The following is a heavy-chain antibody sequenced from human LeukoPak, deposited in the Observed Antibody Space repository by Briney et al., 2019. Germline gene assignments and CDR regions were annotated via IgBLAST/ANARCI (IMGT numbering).Heavy chain of an antibody. CDR3: TRTPPYGSGSYPPRQFDY. Sequence: PGGSLKLSCAASGFTFSGSAMHWVRQASGKGLERVGRIRSKANSYATAYAASVKGRFTISRDDSKNTAYLQMNSLKTEDTAVYYCTRTPPYGSGSYPPRQFDYWGQGTLVTVSS. J-gene: IGHJ4*02. V-gene: IGHV3-73*01. CDR1: GFTFSGSA. D-gene: IGHD3-10*01. CDR2: IRSKANSYAT.